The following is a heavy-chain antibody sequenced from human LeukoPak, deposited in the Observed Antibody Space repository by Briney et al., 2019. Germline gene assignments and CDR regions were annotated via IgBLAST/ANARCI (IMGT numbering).Heavy chain of an antibody. CDR3: AKVPYLDWLSYFDS. V-gene: IGHV3-23*01. Sequence: SGGSLRLSCVASGFTFSSYAMSWVRQAPGKGLEWVSAISGSGGSTYYADSVKGRFTISRDNSKNTLYLQMNSLRAEDTAVYYCAKVPYLDWLSYFDSWGQGTLVTVSS. D-gene: IGHD3-9*01. CDR2: ISGSGGST. J-gene: IGHJ4*02. CDR1: GFTFSSYA.